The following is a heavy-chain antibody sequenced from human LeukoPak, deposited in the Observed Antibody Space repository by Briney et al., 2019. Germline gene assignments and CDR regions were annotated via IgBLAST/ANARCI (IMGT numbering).Heavy chain of an antibody. D-gene: IGHD6-13*01. Sequence: SETLSLTCAVYGGSFSGYYWSWLRQPPGKGLEWIGEINHSGSTNYNPSLKSRVTISVDTSKNQFSLKLSSVTAADTAVYYCARGRGYSSSWYVPSDFDYWGQGTLVTVSS. V-gene: IGHV4-34*01. CDR2: INHSGST. CDR3: ARGRGYSSSWYVPSDFDY. CDR1: GGSFSGYY. J-gene: IGHJ4*02.